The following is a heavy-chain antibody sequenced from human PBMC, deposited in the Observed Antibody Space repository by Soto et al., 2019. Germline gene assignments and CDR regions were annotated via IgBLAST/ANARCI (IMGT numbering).Heavy chain of an antibody. D-gene: IGHD2-2*01. V-gene: IGHV3-74*01. Sequence: EVQLVESGGGLVQPGGSLRLSCAASGFTFSNSWMHWVRQAPGKGLVWVSHIYSDGSITAYADSVKGRFTISRDNAKNTLYLQMNSLRVEDTAVYYCATDGSYAQHVWGQGTTVTVYS. J-gene: IGHJ6*02. CDR3: ATDGSYAQHV. CDR1: GFTFSNSW. CDR2: IYSDGSIT.